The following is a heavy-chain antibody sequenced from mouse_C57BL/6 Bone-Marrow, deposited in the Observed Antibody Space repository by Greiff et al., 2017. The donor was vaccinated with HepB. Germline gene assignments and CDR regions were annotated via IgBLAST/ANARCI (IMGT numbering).Heavy chain of an antibody. V-gene: IGHV1-61*01. J-gene: IGHJ3*01. D-gene: IGHD2-5*01. Sequence: QVQLQQPGAELVRPGSSVKLSCKASGYTFTSYWMDWVKQRPGQGLEWIGNIYPSDSETHYNQKFKDKATLTVDKSSSTAYMQISSLTSEDSAVYYCAIGGYSNYLAWFAYWGQGTLVTVSA. CDR2: IYPSDSET. CDR1: GYTFTSYW. CDR3: AIGGYSNYLAWFAY.